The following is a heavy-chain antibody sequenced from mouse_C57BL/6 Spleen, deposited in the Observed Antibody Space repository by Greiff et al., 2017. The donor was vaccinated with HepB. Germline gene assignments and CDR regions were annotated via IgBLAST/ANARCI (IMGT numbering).Heavy chain of an antibody. CDR2: IYPGSGST. V-gene: IGHV1-55*01. CDR1: GYTFTSYW. J-gene: IGHJ2*01. D-gene: IGHD3-2*01. Sequence: QVQLQQPGAELVKPGASVKMSSKASGYTFTSYWITWVKQRPGQGLEWIGDIYPGSGSTNYNEKFKSKATLTVDTSSSTAYMQLSSLTSEDSAVYYCAREDSAGYYFDYWGQGTTLTVSS. CDR3: AREDSAGYYFDY.